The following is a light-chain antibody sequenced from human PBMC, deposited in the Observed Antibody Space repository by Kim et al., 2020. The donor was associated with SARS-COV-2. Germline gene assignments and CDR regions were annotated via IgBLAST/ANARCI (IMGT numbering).Light chain of an antibody. CDR3: QQVYSYPFT. Sequence: DIQLTQSPSFLSASEGDRVTITCRASHGISSYLAWYQQKPGKAPKLLVYGASTLQSGVPSRFSGSGSGTGFTLTISSLQPEDFATYYCQQVYSYPFTFGGGTKLEI. J-gene: IGKJ4*01. CDR2: GAS. CDR1: HGISSY. V-gene: IGKV1-9*01.